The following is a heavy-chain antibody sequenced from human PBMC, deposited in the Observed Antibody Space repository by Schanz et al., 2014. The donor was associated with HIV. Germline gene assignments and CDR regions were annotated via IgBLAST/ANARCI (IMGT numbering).Heavy chain of an antibody. V-gene: IGHV3-23*04. CDR1: GFTFSSYT. D-gene: IGHD6-13*01. CDR3: ARETSGFSTSWPPRYHYYGMDV. Sequence: VQLVESGGGVVQPGRSLRLSCAASGFTFSSYTMSWVRQAPGKGLEWVSVISGSGGSTYYADSVKGRFTISRDNSKNTLYLEMNSLRPEDTAVYYCARETSGFSTSWPPRYHYYGMDVWGQGTTVTVSS. J-gene: IGHJ6*02. CDR2: ISGSGGST.